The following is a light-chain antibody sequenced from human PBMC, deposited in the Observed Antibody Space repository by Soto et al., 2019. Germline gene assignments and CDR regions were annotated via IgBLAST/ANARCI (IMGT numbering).Light chain of an antibody. Sequence: EIVMTQSPATLSVSPGERATLSCRASQSVSSNLAWYQQKPGQAPRLLIYGASTRATGIPARFSGRGSGTEFTLTISSLQSEDFAVYYCQQYNNWPQLTFGGGTKVEIK. CDR1: QSVSSN. CDR2: GAS. J-gene: IGKJ4*01. CDR3: QQYNNWPQLT. V-gene: IGKV3-15*01.